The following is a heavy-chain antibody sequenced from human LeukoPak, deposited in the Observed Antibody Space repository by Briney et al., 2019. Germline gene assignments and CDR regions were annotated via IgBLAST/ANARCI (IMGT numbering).Heavy chain of an antibody. CDR2: IYPGVSDT. CDR3: ARHHTGFGELLPFDY. Sequence: GESLKISCKGSGYSFTSYWIGWVRQMPGKGLEWMGIIYPGVSDTRYSPSFQGQVTISADKSISTAYLQWSSLKASDTAMYYCARHHTGFGELLPFDYWGQGTLVTVSS. V-gene: IGHV5-51*01. D-gene: IGHD3-10*01. J-gene: IGHJ4*02. CDR1: GYSFTSYW.